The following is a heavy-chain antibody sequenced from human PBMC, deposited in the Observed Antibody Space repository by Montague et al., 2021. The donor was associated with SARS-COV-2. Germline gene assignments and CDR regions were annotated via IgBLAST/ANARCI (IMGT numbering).Heavy chain of an antibody. CDR3: ARGRLYYDSSGYYFDY. V-gene: IGHV4-61*02. Sequence: TLSLTCTVSGGSISSGSYYWSWIRQPAGKGLEWIGRIYTSGSTNYNPSLKSRVTMSLDTSKNQFSLKLSSVTAADTAVYYCARGRLYYDSSGYYFDYWGQGTLVTVSS. D-gene: IGHD3-22*01. CDR2: IYTSGST. J-gene: IGHJ4*02. CDR1: GGSISSGSYY.